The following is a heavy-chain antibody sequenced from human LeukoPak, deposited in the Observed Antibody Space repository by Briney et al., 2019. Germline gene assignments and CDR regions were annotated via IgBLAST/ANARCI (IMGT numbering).Heavy chain of an antibody. CDR3: ARDPGAAAGNLWS. D-gene: IGHD6-25*01. J-gene: IGHJ5*02. Sequence: GGSLRLSCVVSGLTVSNNYMTWVRQAPGKGLEWVSLIFSGGGTYYADSVKGRFTISRDSSKNTLYLQIHSLRAEDTALYYCARDPGAAAGNLWSWGQGTLVTVSS. CDR2: IFSGGGT. CDR1: GLTVSNNY. V-gene: IGHV3-66*01.